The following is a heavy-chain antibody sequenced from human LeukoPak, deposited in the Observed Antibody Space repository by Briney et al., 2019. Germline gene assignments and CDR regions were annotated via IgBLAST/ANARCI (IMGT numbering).Heavy chain of an antibody. V-gene: IGHV3-74*01. CDR2: INSDGSWT. Sequence: GGSLRLSCAASGNYWVHWVRQAPGKGLVWVSHINSDGSWTSYADSVKGRFTISKDNAKNTVYLQMNNLRAEDTAVYCCVSFYEAYWGRGTLVTVSS. J-gene: IGHJ4*02. D-gene: IGHD2/OR15-2a*01. CDR3: VSFYEAY. CDR1: GNYW.